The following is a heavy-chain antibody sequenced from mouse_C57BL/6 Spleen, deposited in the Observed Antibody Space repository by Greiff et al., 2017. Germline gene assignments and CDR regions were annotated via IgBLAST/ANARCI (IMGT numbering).Heavy chain of an antibody. D-gene: IGHD1-1*01. Sequence: DVKLVESGGDLVKPGGSLKLSCAASGFTFSSYGMSWVRQTPDKRLEWVATISSGGSYTYYPDSVKGRFTISRDNAKNTLYLQMSSLKSEDTAMYYCARLYYYGSSHYYAMDYWGQGTSVTVSS. V-gene: IGHV5-6*02. J-gene: IGHJ4*01. CDR2: ISSGGSYT. CDR3: ARLYYYGSSHYYAMDY. CDR1: GFTFSSYG.